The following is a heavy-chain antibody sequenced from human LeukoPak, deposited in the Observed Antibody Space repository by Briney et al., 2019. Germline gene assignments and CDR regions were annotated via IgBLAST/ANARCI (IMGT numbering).Heavy chain of an antibody. CDR2: ISKSGST. Sequence: SETLSLTCSVSGDSISSSTDYWGWIRQPPGKGLEYIGSISKSGSTYYDPSLRGRVTLSVDTSKNQFSLKVTSVTAADTAVYYCSRLILTGVDGRGWFDSWGQGTLVTVSP. D-gene: IGHD1-14*01. J-gene: IGHJ5*01. V-gene: IGHV4-39*01. CDR3: SRLILTGVDGRGWFDS. CDR1: GDSISSSTDY.